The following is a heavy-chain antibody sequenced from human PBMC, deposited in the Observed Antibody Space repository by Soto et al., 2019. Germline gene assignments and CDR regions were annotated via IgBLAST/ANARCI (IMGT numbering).Heavy chain of an antibody. Sequence: PVGSLRLSCSASGFTFSSYAMSWVRQAPGKWLEWVSAISGSGGSTYYADSVKGRFTISRDNSKNTLYLQMNSLRAEDTAVYYCAKELYYYDSSGYYYPNWFDPWGQGTLVTV. J-gene: IGHJ5*02. CDR2: ISGSGGST. D-gene: IGHD3-22*01. V-gene: IGHV3-23*01. CDR1: GFTFSSYA. CDR3: AKELYYYDSSGYYYPNWFDP.